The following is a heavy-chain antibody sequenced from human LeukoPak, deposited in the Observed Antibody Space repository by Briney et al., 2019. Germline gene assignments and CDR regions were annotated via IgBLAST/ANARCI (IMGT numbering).Heavy chain of an antibody. CDR3: ARDRWQQLVFFDY. V-gene: IGHV3-48*01. J-gene: IGHJ4*02. CDR1: GFTFSSSN. Sequence: GGSLRLSCAASGFTFSSSNMHWVRQTPGKGLEWLSYIIGSGSSTYYAASVKGRFTISRDNAKKSLYLQMNSLRAEDTAVYYCARDRWQQLVFFDYWGQGTLVTVSS. CDR2: IIGSGSST. D-gene: IGHD6-13*01.